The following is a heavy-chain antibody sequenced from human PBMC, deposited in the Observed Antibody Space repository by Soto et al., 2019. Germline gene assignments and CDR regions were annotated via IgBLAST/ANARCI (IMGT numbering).Heavy chain of an antibody. V-gene: IGHV3-33*01. J-gene: IGHJ4*02. CDR1: GFAFSRHG. D-gene: IGHD4-17*01. CDR3: AIDADYEATGLDS. CDR2: IVRDGSED. Sequence: QVHLVESGGGVVQPGRSLRLSCAASGFAFSRHGMHWVRQAPGKGLEWVAVIVRDGSEDSYADSVEGRSTTSRDNSKNPLYLEMTTLRPVVTSVYYCAIDADYEATGLDSWGQGTLVTVSS.